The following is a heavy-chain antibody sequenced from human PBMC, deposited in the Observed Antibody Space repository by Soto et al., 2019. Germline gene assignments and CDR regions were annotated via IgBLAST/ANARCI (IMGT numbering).Heavy chain of an antibody. J-gene: IGHJ5*02. CDR2: IYWNDDK. CDR3: AHRLDGSSWSNWFDP. Sequence: SGPTLVNPTQTLTLTCTFSGFSLITSGLGVGWIRQPPGKALEWLALIYWNDDKRYSPSLKSRLTITKDTSKNQVVLTMTNMDPVDTATYYCAHRLDGSSWSNWFDPWGQGTLVTVSS. V-gene: IGHV2-5*01. CDR1: GFSLITSGLG. D-gene: IGHD6-13*01.